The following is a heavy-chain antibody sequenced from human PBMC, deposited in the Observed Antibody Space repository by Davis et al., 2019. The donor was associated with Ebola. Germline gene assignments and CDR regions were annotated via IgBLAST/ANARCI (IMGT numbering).Heavy chain of an antibody. V-gene: IGHV1-2*02. J-gene: IGHJ4*02. D-gene: IGHD5-18*01. CDR3: ARGHNYGFEY. CDR2: ISAGGDFT. CDR1: GYTFPTYL. Sequence: ASVKVSCKASGYTFPTYLIHWVRQAPGQGLEYMGIISAGGDFTSYAQNFQGRVTMTRDTSISTAYMELSRLTSDDTAVYYCARGHNYGFEYWGQGTLVTVSS.